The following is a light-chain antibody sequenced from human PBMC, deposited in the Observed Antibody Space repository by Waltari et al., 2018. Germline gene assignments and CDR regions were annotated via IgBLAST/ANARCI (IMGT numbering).Light chain of an antibody. J-gene: IGLJ1*01. CDR1: NIGTYS. CDR3: HVWHPHVDPGV. Sequence: SYVVTQPPSASVAPGETATTNWGGDNIGTYSWHCYQQKAGQAPVLVIFYARDRPSGIPDRFSGSNSGNTATLTISRVEAGDEARYYCHVWHPHVDPGVFGTGTEVTVL. CDR2: YAR. V-gene: IGLV3-21*04.